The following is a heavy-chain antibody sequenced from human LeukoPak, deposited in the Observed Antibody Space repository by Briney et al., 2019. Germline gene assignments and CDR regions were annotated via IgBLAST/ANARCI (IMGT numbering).Heavy chain of an antibody. CDR3: ARSRNRYDSSVYYYGYYYYGMDV. D-gene: IGHD3-22*01. Sequence: EASVKVSGKASGYTFTGYYMHWVRQAPGQGLEWMGWINPNSGGTNYAQKFQGWVTMTRDTSISTAYMELSRLRSDDTAVYYCARSRNRYDSSVYYYGYYYYGMDVWGQGTTVTVSS. CDR1: GYTFTGYY. V-gene: IGHV1-2*04. J-gene: IGHJ6*02. CDR2: INPNSGGT.